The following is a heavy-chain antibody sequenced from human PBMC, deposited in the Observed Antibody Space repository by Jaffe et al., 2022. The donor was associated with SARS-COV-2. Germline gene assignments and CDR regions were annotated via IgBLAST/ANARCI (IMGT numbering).Heavy chain of an antibody. V-gene: IGHV1-8*01. CDR2: MSPNSGNT. D-gene: IGHD2-15*01. Sequence: QVQLVQSGAEVKKPGASVKVSCKASGYTFTNYDINWVRQATGQGLEWVGWMSPNSGNTGYAQNFQGRVTLTRDTSISTAYMELNNLRSEDTAIYYCARDYGGSSGWFDPWGQGTLVTVSS. CDR3: ARDYGGSSGWFDP. CDR1: GYTFTNYD. J-gene: IGHJ5*02.